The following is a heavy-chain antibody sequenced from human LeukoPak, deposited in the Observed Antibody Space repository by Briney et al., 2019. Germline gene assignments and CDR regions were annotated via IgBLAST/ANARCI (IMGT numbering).Heavy chain of an antibody. D-gene: IGHD4-17*01. V-gene: IGHV4-61*01. Sequence: PSETLSLTCTVSGGSVSSVSYYWSWIRQPPGKGLEWIGYIYYSGSTNYNPSLKSRVTISLDTSKNQFSLELSSVTAADTAVYYCARDHYGANDYWGQGTLVTVSS. CDR3: ARDHYGANDY. CDR2: IYYSGST. CDR1: GGSVSSVSYY. J-gene: IGHJ4*02.